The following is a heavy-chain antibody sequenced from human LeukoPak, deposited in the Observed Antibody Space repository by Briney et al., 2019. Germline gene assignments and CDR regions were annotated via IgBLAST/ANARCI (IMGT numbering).Heavy chain of an antibody. CDR1: GYSITSGYF. CDR3: ARAYSSSWYWNWFDP. D-gene: IGHD6-13*01. CDR2: IYHSGST. V-gene: IGHV4-38-2*02. J-gene: IGHJ5*02. Sequence: SETLSLTCSVSGYSITSGYFWGWIRQPPGKGLEWIGSIYHSGSTYYNPSLKSRVTISLDTSKNQFTLKVSSVSAADTAVYYCARAYSSSWYWNWFDPWGQGTLVTVSS.